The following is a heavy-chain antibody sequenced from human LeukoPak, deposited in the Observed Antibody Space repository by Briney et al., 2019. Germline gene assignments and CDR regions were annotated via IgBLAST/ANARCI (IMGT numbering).Heavy chain of an antibody. CDR1: GYTSTSYF. J-gene: IGHJ5*02. D-gene: IGHD1-26*01. V-gene: IGHV1-46*01. CDR2: VNPSSGST. Sequence: ASAKVSCKASGYTSTSYFMHWVRHTPGQGLEWMGVVNPSSGSTTYSQKYQGRVTMTRDTSTSTVYMDLSSLRSEDTAVYYCARAVGPRGGNWFDPWGQGTLVTVSS. CDR3: ARAVGPRGGNWFDP.